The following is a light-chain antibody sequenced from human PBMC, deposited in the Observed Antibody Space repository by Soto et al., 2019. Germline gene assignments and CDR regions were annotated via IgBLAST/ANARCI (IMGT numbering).Light chain of an antibody. CDR2: EVS. V-gene: IGLV2-8*01. CDR3: SSYAGRNNLVV. J-gene: IGLJ2*01. CDR1: SSDVGGYNY. Sequence: QSALTQPPSASGSPGQSVTISCTGTSSDVGGYNYVSWYQQHPGKAPKLMIYEVSKRPSGVPDRFSGSKSGNTASLTVSGLQAEDEADYYCSSYAGRNNLVVFGGGTKLPVL.